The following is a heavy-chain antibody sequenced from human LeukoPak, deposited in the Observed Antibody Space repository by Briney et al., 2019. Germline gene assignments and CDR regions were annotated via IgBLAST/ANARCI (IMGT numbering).Heavy chain of an antibody. V-gene: IGHV3-7*05. J-gene: IGHJ4*02. CDR3: AREMSWSGRDY. Sequence: GGSLRLSCAASGFTFSNFWMSWVRQAPGKGLEWVANIKQDGSEKNYVDSVKGRFTISRDNAKNSLYLQMNSLRAEDTAVYYCAREMSWSGRDYWGQGTLVTVSS. CDR2: IKQDGSEK. D-gene: IGHD3-10*01. CDR1: GFTFSNFW.